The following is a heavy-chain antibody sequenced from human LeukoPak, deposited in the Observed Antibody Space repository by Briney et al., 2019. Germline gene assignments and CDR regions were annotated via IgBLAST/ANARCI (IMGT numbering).Heavy chain of an antibody. J-gene: IGHJ5*02. D-gene: IGHD1-26*01. V-gene: IGHV4-38-2*01. Sequence: SETLSLTCAVSGYSISSGYYWGWIRQPPGKGLEWIGSIYHSGSTYYNPSLKSRVTISVDTSKNQLSLKLSSLTAADTAVYYCARHEYSGSYYGLSWFDPWGQGTLVTVSS. CDR3: ARHEYSGSYYGLSWFDP. CDR2: IYHSGST. CDR1: GYSISSGYY.